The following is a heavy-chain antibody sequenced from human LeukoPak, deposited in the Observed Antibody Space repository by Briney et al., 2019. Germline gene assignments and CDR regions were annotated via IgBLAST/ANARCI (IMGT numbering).Heavy chain of an antibody. D-gene: IGHD2-2*01. CDR2: IIPILGIA. CDR3: AVVDIYDVDY. J-gene: IGHJ4*02. V-gene: IGHV1-69*02. CDR1: GYTFTGYY. Sequence: GASVKVSCKASGYTFTGYYMHWVRQAPGQGLEWMGRIIPILGIANYAQKFQGRVTITADKSTSTAYMELSSLRSEDTAVYYCAVVDIYDVDYWGQGTLVTVSS.